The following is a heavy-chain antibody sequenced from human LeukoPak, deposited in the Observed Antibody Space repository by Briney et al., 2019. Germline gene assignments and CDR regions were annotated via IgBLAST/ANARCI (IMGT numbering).Heavy chain of an antibody. CDR1: GDSVSSNSAA. CDR2: TYYRSKWYN. CDR3: ARVPGDLLYGMDV. Sequence: SQTLSLTCAISGDSVSSNSAAWNWIRQFPSRGLEWLGRTYYRSKWYNEYAVSVKSRIIINTDTFKNQFSLQLNSVTPEDTAVYYCARVPGDLLYGMDVWGQGTTVIVSS. D-gene: IGHD7-27*01. V-gene: IGHV6-1*01. J-gene: IGHJ6*02.